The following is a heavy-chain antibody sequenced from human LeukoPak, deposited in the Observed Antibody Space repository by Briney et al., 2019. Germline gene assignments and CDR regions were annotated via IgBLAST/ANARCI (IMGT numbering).Heavy chain of an antibody. J-gene: IGHJ4*02. V-gene: IGHV3-9*01. CDR2: ISWNSGSI. Sequence: PGGSLRLSCAASGFTFDDYAMHWVRQAPGKGLAWVSGISWNSGSIGYADSVKGRFTISRDNAKNSLYLQMNSLRAEDTALYYCAKDLNYDILTGYDSWGQGTLVTVSS. CDR3: AKDLNYDILTGYDS. D-gene: IGHD3-9*01. CDR1: GFTFDDYA.